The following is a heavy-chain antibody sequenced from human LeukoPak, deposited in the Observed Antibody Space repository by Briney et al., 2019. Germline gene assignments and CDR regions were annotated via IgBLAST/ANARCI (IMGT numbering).Heavy chain of an antibody. CDR2: FHYSGST. CDR3: ARHVGGFLEGGRWRHNWFDP. Sequence: SETLSLTCTVSGGSLSNNNYFWGWIRQPPGRGLEWIGRFHYSGSTYHNPSLRNRVTISVDTSNKQFSLTLSSVTAADTALYFCARHVGGFLEGGRWRHNWFDPWGQGTLVTVSS. V-gene: IGHV4-39*01. D-gene: IGHD2-15*01. CDR1: GGSLSNNNYF. J-gene: IGHJ5*02.